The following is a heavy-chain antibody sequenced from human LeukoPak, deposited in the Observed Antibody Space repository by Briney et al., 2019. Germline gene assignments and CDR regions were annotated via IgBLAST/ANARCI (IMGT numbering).Heavy chain of an antibody. D-gene: IGHD1-26*01. V-gene: IGHV3-30*02. Sequence: PGGSLRLSCAASGFTFSIYGMHWVRQAPGKGLEWVAFIRNDGSNKYYADSVKGRFTISRDNSKNTLYLEMNSLRGEDTAVYYCANWDSGSYGIGYWGQGTLVTVSS. J-gene: IGHJ4*02. CDR1: GFTFSIYG. CDR3: ANWDSGSYGIGY. CDR2: IRNDGSNK.